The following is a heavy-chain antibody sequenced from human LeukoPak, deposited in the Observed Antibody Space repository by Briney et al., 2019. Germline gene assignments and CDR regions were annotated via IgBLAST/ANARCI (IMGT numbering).Heavy chain of an antibody. CDR1: GFTFSYYG. V-gene: IGHV3-7*01. D-gene: IGHD1-26*01. CDR3: ASRIVGTPDYFDY. CDR2: INQDGSDK. Sequence: GGSPRLSCAASGFTFSYYGIHWVRQAPGKGLEWVANINQDGSDKYHVDSVKGRFTISRDNAKNSLYLQMNSLRAEDTAVYYCASRIVGTPDYFDYWGLGTLVTVSS. J-gene: IGHJ4*02.